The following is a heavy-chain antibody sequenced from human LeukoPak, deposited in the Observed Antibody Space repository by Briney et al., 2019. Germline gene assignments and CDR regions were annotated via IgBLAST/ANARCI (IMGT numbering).Heavy chain of an antibody. V-gene: IGHV3-23*01. CDR1: GFTFSSYA. Sequence: PGGSLRLSCAAPGFTFSSYAMSWVRQAPGKGLEWVSAISGSGGSTYYADSVKGRFTISRDNSKNTLYLQMNSLRAEDTAVYYCAKRPYCSSTSCHTGGWGQGTLVTVSS. CDR3: AKRPYCSSTSCHTGG. J-gene: IGHJ4*02. D-gene: IGHD2-2*02. CDR2: ISGSGGST.